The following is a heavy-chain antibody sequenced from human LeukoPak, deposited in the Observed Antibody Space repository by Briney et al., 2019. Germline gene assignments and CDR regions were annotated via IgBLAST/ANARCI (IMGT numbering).Heavy chain of an antibody. CDR1: GGSISSGSYY. CDR2: IYTSGST. Sequence: SETLSLTCTVSGGSISSGSYYWSWIRQPAGKGLEWIVRIYTSGSTNYNPSLKSRVTISVDTSKNQFSLKLSSVTAADTAVYYCARDSRDYVWGSYRPDAFDIWGQGTMVTVSS. CDR3: ARDSRDYVWGSYRPDAFDI. V-gene: IGHV4-61*02. D-gene: IGHD3-16*02. J-gene: IGHJ3*02.